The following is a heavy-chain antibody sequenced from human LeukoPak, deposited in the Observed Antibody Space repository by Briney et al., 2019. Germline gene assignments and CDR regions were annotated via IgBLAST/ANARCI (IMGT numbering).Heavy chain of an antibody. V-gene: IGHV5-51*01. J-gene: IGHJ4*02. CDR1: GYSFTSYW. CDR3: ARPSGYSSGWYSTDY. Sequence: GESLKISCKGSGYSFTSYWIGWVRQMPGKGLEWMGIIYPGDSDTRYSPSFQGQVTISADKSISTAYLQWSGLKASDTAMYYCARPSGYSSGWYSTDYWGQGTLVTVSS. D-gene: IGHD6-19*01. CDR2: IYPGDSDT.